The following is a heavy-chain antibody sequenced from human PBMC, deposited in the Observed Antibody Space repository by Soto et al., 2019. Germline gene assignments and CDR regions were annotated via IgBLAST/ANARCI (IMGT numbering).Heavy chain of an antibody. CDR1: GGSISSSSYY. CDR3: ARQWAARTNWFDP. CDR2: IYYSGST. V-gene: IGHV4-39*01. J-gene: IGHJ5*02. D-gene: IGHD6-6*01. Sequence: SETLSLTCTVSGGSISSSSYYWGWIRQPPGKGLEWIGSIYYSGSTYYNPSLKSRVTISVDTSKNQFSLKLSSVTAADTAVYYCARQWAARTNWFDPWGQGTLVTVS.